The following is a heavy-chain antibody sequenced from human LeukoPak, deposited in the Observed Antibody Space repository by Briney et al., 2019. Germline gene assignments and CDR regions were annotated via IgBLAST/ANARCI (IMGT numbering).Heavy chain of an antibody. D-gene: IGHD4-17*01. J-gene: IGHJ4*02. CDR1: GFTFSGSA. CDR2: IRSKANSYAT. Sequence: GGSLRLSCAASGFTFSGSAMHWVRQASGEGLEWVGRIRSKANSYATAYAASVKGRFTISRDDSKNTAYLQMNSLKTEDTAVYYCTSPANGNPMTTVTPWGQGTLVTVSS. CDR3: TSPANGNPMTTVTP. V-gene: IGHV3-73*01.